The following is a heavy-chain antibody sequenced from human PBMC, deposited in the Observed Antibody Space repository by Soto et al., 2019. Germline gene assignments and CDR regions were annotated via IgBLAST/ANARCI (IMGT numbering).Heavy chain of an antibody. Sequence: KPSETLSLTCTVSGGSISSGGYNWSWIRQHPGKGLEWIGYIYYSGSTYYNPSLKSRVTISVDTSKNQFSLKLNSVTAADTAVYYCAREGALDGTGFDPWGQGTLVTVSS. CDR1: GGSISSGGYN. D-gene: IGHD1-1*01. J-gene: IGHJ5*02. V-gene: IGHV4-31*03. CDR2: IYYSGST. CDR3: AREGALDGTGFDP.